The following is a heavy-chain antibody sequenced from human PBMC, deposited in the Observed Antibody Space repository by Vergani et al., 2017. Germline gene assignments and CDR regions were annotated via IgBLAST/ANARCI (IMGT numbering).Heavy chain of an antibody. CDR3: ARGSTHWKQGGFDI. Sequence: QVQLQESGPGLVKPSQTLSLTCAVSGDSIFSGNYYWNWIRQPAVNELEWIGRIYTTGSTDYNPSLKSRVTMSLDSSRSHFSLRLSSVTAADTAIYFCARGSTHWKQGGFDIWGQGTKVTVSS. CDR2: IYTTGST. J-gene: IGHJ3*02. CDR1: GDSIFSGNYY. D-gene: IGHD1-1*01. V-gene: IGHV4-61*02.